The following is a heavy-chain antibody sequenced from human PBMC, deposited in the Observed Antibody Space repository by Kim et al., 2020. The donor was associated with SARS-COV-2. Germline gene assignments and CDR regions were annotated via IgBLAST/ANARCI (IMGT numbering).Heavy chain of an antibody. CDR2: IWYDGSNK. CDR1: GFTFSSYG. J-gene: IGHJ4*02. CDR3: ARDSRCNYYDSSGYVDY. Sequence: GGSLRLSCAASGFTFSSYGMHWVRQAPGKGLEWVAVIWYDGSNKYYADSVKGRFTISRDNSKDTLYLQMNSLRAEDTAVYYCARDSRCNYYDSSGYVDYWGQGTLVTVSS. V-gene: IGHV3-33*01. D-gene: IGHD3-22*01.